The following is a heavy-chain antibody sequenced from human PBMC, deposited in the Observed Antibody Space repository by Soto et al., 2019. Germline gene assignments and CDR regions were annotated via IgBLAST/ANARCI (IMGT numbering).Heavy chain of an antibody. V-gene: IGHV4-31*03. D-gene: IGHD3-22*01. CDR2: IYYSGST. CDR3: ARGLWRIVGTFSGYYYDSSGYPYFDY. J-gene: IGHJ4*02. Sequence: PSETLSLTCTVSGGSISSGGYYWSWIRQHPGKGLEWIGYIYYSGSTYYNPSLKSRVTISVDTSKNQFSLKLSSVTAADTAVYYCARGLWRIVGTFSGYYYDSSGYPYFDYWGQGTLVTVSS. CDR1: GGSISSGGYY.